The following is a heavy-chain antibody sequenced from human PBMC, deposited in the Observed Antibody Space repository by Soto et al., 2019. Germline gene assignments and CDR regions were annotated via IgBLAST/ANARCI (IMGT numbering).Heavy chain of an antibody. CDR3: AKDEYYYSRSGYYIFDS. J-gene: IGHJ4*02. V-gene: IGHV3-30*18. D-gene: IGHD3-22*01. CDR2: ISHDGTNK. Sequence: SLRLSCEVSGFTFSAYGMHWVRQAPGKGLEWVAAISHDGTNKNYGDSVKGRFTISRDNSKKTPYLQMNSLRPEDTALYYCAKDEYYYSRSGYYIFDSWGQGTLVTVSS. CDR1: GFTFSAYG.